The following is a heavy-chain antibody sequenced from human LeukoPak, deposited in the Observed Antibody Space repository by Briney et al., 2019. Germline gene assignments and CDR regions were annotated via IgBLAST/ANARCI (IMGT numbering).Heavy chain of an antibody. CDR1: GGSISSSNW. D-gene: IGHD2-15*01. V-gene: IGHV4-4*02. CDR2: IYHSGST. J-gene: IGHJ4*02. CDR3: ARGGSTPYYFDY. Sequence: SETLSLTCAVSGGSISSSNWWSWVRQPPGKGLEWIGEIYHSGSTYYNPSLKSRVTISVDRSKNQFSLKLSSVTAADTAVYYCARGGSTPYYFDYWGQGTLVTVSS.